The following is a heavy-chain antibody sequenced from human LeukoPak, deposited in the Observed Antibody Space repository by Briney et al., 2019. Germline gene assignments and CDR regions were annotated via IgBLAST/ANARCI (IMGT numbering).Heavy chain of an antibody. CDR3: ARGAVIAAADEYYYGMDV. CDR1: GGSIRSSYYY. J-gene: IGHJ6*02. Sequence: PSETLSLTCTVSGGSIRSSYYYWGWIRQPPGKGLEWIGSIYDSGSTYYNPSLKSRVTISVDTSKNQLSLKLNSVTAADTAVYYCARGAVIAAADEYYYGMDVWGQGTTVTVSS. V-gene: IGHV4-39*01. CDR2: IYDSGST. D-gene: IGHD6-13*01.